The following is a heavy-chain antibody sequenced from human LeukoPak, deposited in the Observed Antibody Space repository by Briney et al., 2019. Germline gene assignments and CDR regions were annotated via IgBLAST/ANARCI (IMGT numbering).Heavy chain of an antibody. Sequence: SVKVSCKASGGTFSSYAISWVRQAPGQGLEWMGGIIPIFGTANYAQKLQGRVTITTDESTSTAYMELSSLRSEDTAVYYCARGGRYSYGPDYWGQGTLVTVSS. D-gene: IGHD5-18*01. CDR2: IIPIFGTA. CDR3: ARGGRYSYGPDY. V-gene: IGHV1-69*05. J-gene: IGHJ4*02. CDR1: GGTFSSYA.